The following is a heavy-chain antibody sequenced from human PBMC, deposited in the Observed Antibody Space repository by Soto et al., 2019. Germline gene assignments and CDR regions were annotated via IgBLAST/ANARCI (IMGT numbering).Heavy chain of an antibody. CDR1: GYTFSSYD. D-gene: IGHD2-21*01. CDR3: ATGNSLYYFDY. Sequence: ASVKVSCKASGYTFSSYDIRWVRQAPGQGLEWMGNINPSGGSTSYAQKFQGRVTMTRDTSTSTAYMELSSLRSEDTAVYYCATGNSLYYFDYWGQGTLVTVSS. J-gene: IGHJ4*02. V-gene: IGHV1-46*01. CDR2: INPSGGST.